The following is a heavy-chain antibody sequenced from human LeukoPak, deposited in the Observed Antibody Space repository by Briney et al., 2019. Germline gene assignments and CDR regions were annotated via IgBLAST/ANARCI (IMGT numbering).Heavy chain of an antibody. CDR2: MSSSGRHF. CDR3: ARVLYTGDWSDMDV. D-gene: IGHD2-21*02. Sequence: GGSLRLSCAASGFSFSTYNMNWVRQAPGKGLEWVSSMSSSGRHFYYADSLTGRFTISRDNAKNSLYLQMNSLRADDTAVYYCARVLYTGDWSDMDVWGEGTAVTVSS. CDR1: GFSFSTYN. V-gene: IGHV3-21*04. J-gene: IGHJ6*04.